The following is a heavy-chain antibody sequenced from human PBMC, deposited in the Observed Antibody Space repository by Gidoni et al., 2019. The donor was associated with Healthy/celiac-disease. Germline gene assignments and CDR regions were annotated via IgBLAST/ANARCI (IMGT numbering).Heavy chain of an antibody. V-gene: IGHV4-39*07. J-gene: IGHJ5*02. Sequence: QLQLQESGPGLVKPSETLSLTCTVSGCSISSSSYYWGWIRQPPGKGLEWIGSIYYSGSTYYNPSLKSRVTISVDTSKNQLSLKLSSVTAADTAVYYCARDRGYGSGLNWFDPWGQGTLVTVSS. CDR1: GCSISSSSYY. CDR3: ARDRGYGSGLNWFDP. D-gene: IGHD3-10*01. CDR2: IYYSGST.